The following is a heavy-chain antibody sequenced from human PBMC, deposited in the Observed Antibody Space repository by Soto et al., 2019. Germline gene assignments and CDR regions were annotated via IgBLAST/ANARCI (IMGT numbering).Heavy chain of an antibody. Sequence: QVQLVESGGGVVQPGRSLRLSCAASGFTFSSYGMHWVRQAPGKGLEWVAVISYDGSNKYYADSVKGRFTISRDNSKDTLYLQMNSRRAEDTAVYYCAKDGGGGQHRAAAGTYVWYYFDYWGQGTLVTVSS. CDR3: AKDGGGGQHRAAAGTYVWYYFDY. D-gene: IGHD6-13*01. J-gene: IGHJ4*02. CDR1: GFTFSSYG. CDR2: ISYDGSNK. V-gene: IGHV3-30*18.